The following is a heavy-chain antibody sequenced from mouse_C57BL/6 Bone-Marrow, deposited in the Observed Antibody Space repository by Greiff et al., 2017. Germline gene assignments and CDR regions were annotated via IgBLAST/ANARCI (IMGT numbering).Heavy chain of an antibody. V-gene: IGHV6-3*01. D-gene: IGHD1-1*01. CDR1: GFTFSNYW. Sequence: EVKLMESGGGLVQPGGSMKLSCVASGFTFSNYWMNWVRQSPETGLEWVAQIRLKSDNYATHYAESVKGRFTISRDDSKSSVYLQMNNLRAEDTGIYYCTEGVYYYGGFAYWGQGTLVTVSA. J-gene: IGHJ3*01. CDR2: IRLKSDNYAT. CDR3: TEGVYYYGGFAY.